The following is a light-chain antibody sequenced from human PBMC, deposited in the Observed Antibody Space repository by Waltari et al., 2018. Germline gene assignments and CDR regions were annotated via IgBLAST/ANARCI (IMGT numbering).Light chain of an antibody. Sequence: EIVLTQSPATLSVSPGERATLPCRASQSVSSYLAWYQQKPGQAPRLLIYDASNRATGIPARFSGSGSGTDFTLTISSLEPEDFAVYYCQQRSNGITFGQGTRLEIK. J-gene: IGKJ5*01. V-gene: IGKV3-11*01. CDR1: QSVSSY. CDR2: DAS. CDR3: QQRSNGIT.